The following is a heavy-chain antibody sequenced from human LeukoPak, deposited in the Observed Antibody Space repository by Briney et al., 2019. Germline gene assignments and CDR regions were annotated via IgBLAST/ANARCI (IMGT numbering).Heavy chain of an antibody. CDR2: ISYDGSNK. V-gene: IGHV3-30*03. D-gene: IGHD6-13*01. Sequence: PGGSLRLSCAASGFTFSSYGMHWVHQAPGKGLEWVAVISYDGSNKYYADSVKGRFTISRDNSKNTLYLQMNSLRAEDAAVYYCASSLPRYSSSWYLFNYWGQGTLVTVSS. J-gene: IGHJ4*02. CDR1: GFTFSSYG. CDR3: ASSLPRYSSSWYLFNY.